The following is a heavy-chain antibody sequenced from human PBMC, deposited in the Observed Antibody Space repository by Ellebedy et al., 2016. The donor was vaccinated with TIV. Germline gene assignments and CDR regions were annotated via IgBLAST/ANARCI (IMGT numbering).Heavy chain of an antibody. Sequence: GESLKISCEGSGFTVSSNYMSWVRQAPGKGLEWVSVIYSGGSTYYADSVKGRFTISRDNSKNTLYLQMNSLRAEDTAVYYCARATSGFDYWGQGTLVTVSS. CDR2: IYSGGST. D-gene: IGHD5-24*01. J-gene: IGHJ4*02. V-gene: IGHV3-66*01. CDR1: GFTVSSNY. CDR3: ARATSGFDY.